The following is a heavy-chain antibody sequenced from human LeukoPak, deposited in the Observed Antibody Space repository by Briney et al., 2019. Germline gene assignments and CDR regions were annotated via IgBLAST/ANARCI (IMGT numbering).Heavy chain of an antibody. CDR3: ASLAVAGTTFDY. D-gene: IGHD6-19*01. J-gene: IGHJ4*02. V-gene: IGHV3-30*02. CDR2: VRYDGNTK. CDR1: GFNIRTYG. Sequence: GGSLRLSCAASGFNIRTYGMHWVRQAPRKGLEWVAIVRYDGNTKNYVDSVKGRFTISRDTSKNTVFLQTNSLRAEDTALYYCASLAVAGTTFDYWGQGTLVTVSS.